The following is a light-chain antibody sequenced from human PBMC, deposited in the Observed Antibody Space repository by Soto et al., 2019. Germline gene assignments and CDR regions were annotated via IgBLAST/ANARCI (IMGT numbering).Light chain of an antibody. J-gene: IGKJ1*01. Sequence: EIVLTQSPGTLSLSTGERATLSCRASQSVSSSYLAWYQQKPGQAPRLLIYGASSRATGIPDRFSGSGSGTDFTLTISRLEPEDFAVYYCQQYGSLSWTFGQGTKVDIK. V-gene: IGKV3-20*01. CDR3: QQYGSLSWT. CDR2: GAS. CDR1: QSVSSSY.